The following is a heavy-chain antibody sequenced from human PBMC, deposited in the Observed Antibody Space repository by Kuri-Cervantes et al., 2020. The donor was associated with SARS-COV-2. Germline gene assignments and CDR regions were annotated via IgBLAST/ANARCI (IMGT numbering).Heavy chain of an antibody. D-gene: IGHD6-25*01. V-gene: IGHV4-30-4*08. J-gene: IGHJ6*03. Sequence: LRLSCTVSGGSIGSGDYYWSWIRQPPGKGLEWIGYIYYSGSTYYNPSLKSRVTMSLDRSKNQFSLKLSSLTAADTAVYYCARVVQWRLLSDDYYYMDVWGKGTTVTVSS. CDR1: GGSIGSGDYY. CDR2: IYYSGST. CDR3: ARVVQWRLLSDDYYYMDV.